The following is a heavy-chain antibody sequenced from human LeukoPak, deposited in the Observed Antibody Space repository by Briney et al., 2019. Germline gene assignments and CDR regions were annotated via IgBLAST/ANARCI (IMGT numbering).Heavy chain of an antibody. Sequence: ASVKVSCKASGYTFTSYGISWVRQAPGQGLEWMGWISAYNGNTNYAQKLQGRVTMTTDTSTSTAYMELRSLRSDDTAVYYCARGHRDIVVVTAIPEYFQHWGHGTLVTVSS. CDR1: GYTFTSYG. V-gene: IGHV1-18*01. CDR2: ISAYNGNT. CDR3: ARGHRDIVVVTAIPEYFQH. D-gene: IGHD2-21*02. J-gene: IGHJ1*01.